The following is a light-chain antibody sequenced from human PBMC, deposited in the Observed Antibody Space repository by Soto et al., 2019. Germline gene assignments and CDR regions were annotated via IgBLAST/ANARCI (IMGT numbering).Light chain of an antibody. CDR2: DVS. CDR3: SSYTTSNTRQIV. Sequence: QSVLTQPAPLSGAPGQSITLSCPGTNSDVGGYNYVSWYQQHPGKAPKFMIYDVSSRPSGVSDRFSGSKSGNTASLTISGLQAEDEADYYCSSYTTSNTRQIVFGTGTKVTVL. V-gene: IGLV2-14*01. CDR1: NSDVGGYNY. J-gene: IGLJ1*01.